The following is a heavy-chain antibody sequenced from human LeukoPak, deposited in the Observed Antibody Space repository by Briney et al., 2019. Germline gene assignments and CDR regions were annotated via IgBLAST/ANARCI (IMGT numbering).Heavy chain of an antibody. CDR2: INHSGST. Sequence: SETLSLTCAVYGGSFSGYYWSWIRQPPGKGLEWIGEINHSGSTNYNPSLKSRVTISVDTSKNQFSLELSSVAAADTAVYYCASGGPRYGGYWGQGTLVTVSS. CDR3: ASGGPRYGGY. D-gene: IGHD3-16*01. J-gene: IGHJ4*02. CDR1: GGSFSGYY. V-gene: IGHV4-34*01.